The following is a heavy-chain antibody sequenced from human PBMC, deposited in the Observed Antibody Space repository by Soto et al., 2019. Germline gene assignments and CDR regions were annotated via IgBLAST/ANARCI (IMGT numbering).Heavy chain of an antibody. V-gene: IGHV6-1*01. CDR2: TYYRSKWYN. CDR3: ARGPGVLITGNGLDV. D-gene: IGHD3-3*01. CDR1: GYTVSTNSAT. J-gene: IGHJ6*02. Sequence: PSHTLSLPCAISGYTVSTNSATWNWIRQSPSRGLEWLGRTYYRSKWYNDYGRSLQSRMTINTDTSKNQFSLQLNSVTPEDTAVYFCARGPGVLITGNGLDVWGQGTTVTVSS.